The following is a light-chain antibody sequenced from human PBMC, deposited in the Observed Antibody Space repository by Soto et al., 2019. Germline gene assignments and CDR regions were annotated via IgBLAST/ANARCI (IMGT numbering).Light chain of an antibody. CDR2: KAS. Sequence: DIQMTQSPSTLSASVGDRVTITCRAGQNINGWLAWYQQRPGKAPNLLIHKASILEVGVPSRSSGSASGSEFTLTISSLQPDDFAFYFCLQYNVYPLSFGGGTKVEIK. CDR1: QNINGW. J-gene: IGKJ4*01. CDR3: LQYNVYPLS. V-gene: IGKV1-5*03.